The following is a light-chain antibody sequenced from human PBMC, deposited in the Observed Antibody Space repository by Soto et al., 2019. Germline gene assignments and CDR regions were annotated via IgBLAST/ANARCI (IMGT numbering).Light chain of an antibody. V-gene: IGLV1-44*01. CDR2: SND. Sequence: QSGLTQPPSASGTPGQRVTISCSGSRSNIGSNSVSWYQQFPRTTPSLLIHSNDQRPSGVPDRFSGSKSGNSASLAISGLQSEDEGEYYCAAGDDRLDGLVFGGGTKVTVL. J-gene: IGLJ2*01. CDR3: AAGDDRLDGLV. CDR1: RSNIGSNS.